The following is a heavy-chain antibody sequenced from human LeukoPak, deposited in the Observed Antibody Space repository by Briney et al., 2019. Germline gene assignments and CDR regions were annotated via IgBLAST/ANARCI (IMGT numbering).Heavy chain of an antibody. V-gene: IGHV4-30-4*08. CDR1: GGSISSGDYY. Sequence: PSQTLSLTCTVSGGSISSGDYYWSWIRQPPGKGLEWIGYIYYSGSTYYNPSLTGRVTISIDTSKNQFSLMLSSVTAADTAVYYCARDGSGSYNWFDPWGQGTLVTVSS. CDR3: ARDGSGSYNWFDP. J-gene: IGHJ5*02. D-gene: IGHD1-26*01. CDR2: IYYSGST.